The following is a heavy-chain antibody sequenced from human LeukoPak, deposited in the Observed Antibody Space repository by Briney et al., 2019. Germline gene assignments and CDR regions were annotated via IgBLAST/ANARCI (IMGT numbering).Heavy chain of an antibody. CDR3: ARANFLYCSSSTCLFDY. V-gene: IGHV1-2*02. D-gene: IGHD2-2*01. CDR1: GYTFTDYY. Sequence: VSVKVSCKASGYTFTDYYMHWVRQAPGRGFEWMGWINPNDGDTNYAQKFQGRVTMTRDTSISTAHMEVSRLRSDDTAVYYCARANFLYCSSSTCLFDYWGQGTLATVSS. CDR2: INPNDGDT. J-gene: IGHJ4*02.